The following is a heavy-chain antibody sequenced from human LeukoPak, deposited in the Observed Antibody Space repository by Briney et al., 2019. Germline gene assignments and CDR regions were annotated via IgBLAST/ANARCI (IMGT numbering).Heavy chain of an antibody. CDR3: ARGLASSSWYSLTYYYYYYGMDV. CDR1: GGSFSGYY. V-gene: IGHV4-34*01. CDR2: INHSGST. Sequence: PSETLSLTCAVYGGSFSGYYWSWIRQPPGKGLEWIGEINHSGSTNYSPSLKSRVTILVDTSKNQFSLKLSSVTAADTAVYYCARGLASSSWYSLTYYYYYYGMDVWGQGTTVTVSS. D-gene: IGHD6-13*01. J-gene: IGHJ6*02.